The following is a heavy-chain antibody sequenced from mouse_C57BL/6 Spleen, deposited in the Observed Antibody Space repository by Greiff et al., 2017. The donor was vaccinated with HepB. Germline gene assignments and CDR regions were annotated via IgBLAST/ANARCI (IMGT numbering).Heavy chain of an antibody. CDR2: ISDGGSYT. J-gene: IGHJ1*03. D-gene: IGHD1-1*01. Sequence: EVMLVESGGGLVKPGGSLKLSCAASGFTFSSYAMSWVRQTPEKRLEWVATISDGGSYTYYPDNVKGRFTISRDNAKNNLYLHMSHLKSEDTAMYYCAREDYYGSSYWDFDVWGTGTTVTVSS. V-gene: IGHV5-4*01. CDR3: AREDYYGSSYWDFDV. CDR1: GFTFSSYA.